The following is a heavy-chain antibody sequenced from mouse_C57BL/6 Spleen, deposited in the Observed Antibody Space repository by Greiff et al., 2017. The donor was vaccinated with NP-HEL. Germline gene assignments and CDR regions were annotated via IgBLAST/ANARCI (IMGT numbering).Heavy chain of an antibody. V-gene: IGHV1-22*01. CDR1: GYTFTDYN. J-gene: IGHJ1*03. CDR2: INPNNGGT. CDR3: ARGYYSNYEGYFDV. Sequence: VQLQQSGPELVKPGASVKMSCKASGYTFTDYNMHWVKQSHGKSLEWIGYINPNNGGTSYNQKFKGKATLTVNKSSSTAYMELRSLTSEDSAVYYCARGYYSNYEGYFDVWGTGTTVTVSS. D-gene: IGHD2-5*01.